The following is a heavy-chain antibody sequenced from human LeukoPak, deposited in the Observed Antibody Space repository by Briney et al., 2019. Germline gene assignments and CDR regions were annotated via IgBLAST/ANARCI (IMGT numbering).Heavy chain of an antibody. CDR1: GFTFSSYW. J-gene: IGHJ4*02. CDR2: INTDGRST. D-gene: IGHD3-10*01. CDR3: SGDPGDY. Sequence: PGGSLRLSCAASGFTFSSYWMHWVRQAPGKGLVWVSRINTDGRSTYYADSVKGRFTISRDNAKNSLFLQMSSLRAEDTAVYFCSGDPGDYWGQGTLVTVSS. V-gene: IGHV3-74*01.